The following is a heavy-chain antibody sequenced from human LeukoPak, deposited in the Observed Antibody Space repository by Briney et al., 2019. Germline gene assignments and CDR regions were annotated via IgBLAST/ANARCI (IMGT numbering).Heavy chain of an antibody. CDR2: IYYSGST. D-gene: IGHD5-18*01. CDR3: ASFFEVDSYGFRTPPFLPDY. Sequence: SETLSLTCTVSGGSISSSSYYWGWIRQPPGKGLEWIGSIYYSGSTYYNPSLKSRVTISVDTSKNQFSLKLSSVTAADTAVYCCASFFEVDSYGFRTPPFLPDYWGQGTLVTVSS. J-gene: IGHJ4*02. CDR1: GGSISSSSYY. V-gene: IGHV4-39*01.